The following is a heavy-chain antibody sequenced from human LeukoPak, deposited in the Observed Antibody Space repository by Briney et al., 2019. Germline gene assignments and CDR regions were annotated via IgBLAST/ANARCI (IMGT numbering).Heavy chain of an antibody. J-gene: IGHJ4*02. V-gene: IGHV3-30*02. CDR3: AKDWGFGQLFY. Sequence: GRSLRLSCAASGFTFSSYGMHWVRQAPGKGLQWVTFIEYDETKKYYADSVKGRFTISRDNSQNTLYLQMNSLTADDTAVYYCAKDWGFGQLFYWGQGTLVTVSS. CDR1: GFTFSSYG. CDR2: IEYDETKK. D-gene: IGHD3-10*01.